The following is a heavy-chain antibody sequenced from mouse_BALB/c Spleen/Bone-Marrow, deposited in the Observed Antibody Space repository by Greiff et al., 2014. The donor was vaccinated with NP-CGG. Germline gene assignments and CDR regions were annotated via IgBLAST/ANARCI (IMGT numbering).Heavy chain of an antibody. J-gene: IGHJ2*01. V-gene: IGHV1S56*01. CDR2: IYPGDLNT. CDR3: VREDYGSVSFDY. Sequence: QVQLKQSGPELVKPGASVRISCKVSGYTFTTYYLHWVKQRPGQGLEWIGWIYPGDLNTKYNEQFKATATLTADKSSSTAYMQLSSLTSEASAVYFCVREDYGSVSFDYWGQGTTLTVSS. D-gene: IGHD1-1*01. CDR1: GYTFTTYY.